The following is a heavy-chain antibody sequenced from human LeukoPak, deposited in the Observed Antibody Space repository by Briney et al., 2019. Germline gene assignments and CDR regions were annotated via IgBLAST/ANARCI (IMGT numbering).Heavy chain of an antibody. D-gene: IGHD2-15*01. CDR3: AREPLRLYCSGGSCSPPTADY. CDR2: ISAYNGNT. CDR1: GYTFTSYG. J-gene: IGHJ4*02. Sequence: GASVTVSCKASGYTFTSYGISWVRQAPGQGLEWMGWISAYNGNTNYAQKLQGRVTMTTDTSTRTAYLELRSLRSDDTAVYYCAREPLRLYCSGGSCSPPTADYWGQGTLVTVSS. V-gene: IGHV1-18*01.